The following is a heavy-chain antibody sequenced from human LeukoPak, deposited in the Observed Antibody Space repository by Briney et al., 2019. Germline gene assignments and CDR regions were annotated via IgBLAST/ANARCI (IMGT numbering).Heavy chain of an antibody. Sequence: SGTLSLTCAVSGGSISNNNWWSWVRQPPGKGLEWIGSIYDSGSTYYNPSLKSRVTISVDTSKNQFSLKLNSVTAADTAVYYCARHYGPWGQGTLVTVSS. CDR1: GGSISNNNW. CDR3: ARHYGP. CDR2: IYDSGST. D-gene: IGHD3-16*01. J-gene: IGHJ5*02. V-gene: IGHV4-4*02.